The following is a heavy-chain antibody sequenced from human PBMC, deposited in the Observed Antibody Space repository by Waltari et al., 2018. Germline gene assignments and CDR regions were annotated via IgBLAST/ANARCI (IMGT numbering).Heavy chain of an antibody. V-gene: IGHV3-49*04. CDR2: FTSKPDGEAT. CDR1: GFTFGDYS. CDR3: SRVSVFAFDV. J-gene: IGHJ3*01. Sequence: EVQVVESGGGLVQPGRSLRLSCATSGFTFGDYSMTWVRHAPGKGLGWVAFFTSKPDGEATEYAASVKGRFTVSRDDAEGIAYLQMNGLKPEDTAVYYCSRVSVFAFDVWGRGTMVTVSS.